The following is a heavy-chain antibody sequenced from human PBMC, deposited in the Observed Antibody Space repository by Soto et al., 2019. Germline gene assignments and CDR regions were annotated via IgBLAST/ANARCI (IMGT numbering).Heavy chain of an antibody. V-gene: IGHV1-2*04. D-gene: IGHD1-7*01. Sequence: ASVKVSCKASGYTFTGYYMHWVRQAPGQGLEWMGWINPNSGGTNYAQKFQGWVTMTRDTSISTAYMELSRLRSDDTAVYYCAQLELRIIDAFDIWGQGTMVTGSS. CDR2: INPNSGGT. CDR3: AQLELRIIDAFDI. CDR1: GYTFTGYY. J-gene: IGHJ3*02.